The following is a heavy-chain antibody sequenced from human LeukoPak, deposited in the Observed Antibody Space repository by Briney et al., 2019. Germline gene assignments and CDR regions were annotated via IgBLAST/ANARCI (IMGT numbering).Heavy chain of an antibody. CDR3: ASKSERFLETGSFDI. V-gene: IGHV4-59*01. Sequence: SETLSLTCTVSGVSISGYYWSWIRQPPGKGLEWIGYIYYSGSTNYNPSLESRVTISVDTSKNQFSLRLSSVTAADTAVYFCASKSERFLETGSFDIWGEGTMVAVSS. CDR2: IYYSGST. D-gene: IGHD3-3*01. CDR1: GVSISGYY. J-gene: IGHJ3*02.